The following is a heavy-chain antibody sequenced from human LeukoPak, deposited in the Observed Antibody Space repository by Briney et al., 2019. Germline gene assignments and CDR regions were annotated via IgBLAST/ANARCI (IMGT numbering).Heavy chain of an antibody. D-gene: IGHD5-24*01. Sequence: SVKVSCKASGGTFSSYATSWVRQAPGQGLEWMGRIIPIFGTANYAQKFQGRVTITTDESTSTAYMELSSLRSEDTAVYYCARQRQRDGYNRGIAFDIWGQGTMVTVSS. CDR1: GGTFSSYA. J-gene: IGHJ3*02. V-gene: IGHV1-69*05. CDR2: IIPIFGTA. CDR3: ARQRQRDGYNRGIAFDI.